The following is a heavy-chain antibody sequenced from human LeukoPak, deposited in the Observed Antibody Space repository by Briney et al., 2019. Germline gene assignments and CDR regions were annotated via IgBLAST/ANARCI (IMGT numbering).Heavy chain of an antibody. D-gene: IGHD3-22*01. CDR2: IYSDNT. CDR1: GFTFSSYA. Sequence: GGSLRLSCAASGFTFSSYAMSWVRQAPGKGLEWVSFIYSDNTHYSDSVKGRFTISRDNSKNTLYLQMNSLRSEDTAVYYCARGEAPYYYDSSGTRNWFDPWGQGTLVTVSS. CDR3: ARGEAPYYYDSSGTRNWFDP. V-gene: IGHV3-53*05. J-gene: IGHJ5*02.